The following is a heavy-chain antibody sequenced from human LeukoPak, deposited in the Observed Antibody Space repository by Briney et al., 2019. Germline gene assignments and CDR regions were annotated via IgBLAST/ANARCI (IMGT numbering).Heavy chain of an antibody. CDR3: ARQNKQPGYSNPFDY. CDR2: IYPGDSDT. D-gene: IGHD6-13*01. V-gene: IGHV5-51*01. Sequence: GESLKISCKGSGYSFTSYWIGWVRQMPGKGLEWMGIIYPGDSDTRYSPSLQGQVTISADKSISTAYLQWSSLKASDTAMYYCARQNKQPGYSNPFDYWGQGTLVTVSS. J-gene: IGHJ4*02. CDR1: GYSFTSYW.